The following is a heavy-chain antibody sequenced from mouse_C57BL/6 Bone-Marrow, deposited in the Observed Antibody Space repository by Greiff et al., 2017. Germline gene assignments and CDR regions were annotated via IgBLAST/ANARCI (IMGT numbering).Heavy chain of an antibody. CDR3: ARGSSEDFDY. V-gene: IGHV3-6*01. J-gene: IGHJ2*01. Sequence: EVKLQESGPGLVKPSQSLSLTCSVTGYSITNGYYWNCIRQFPGNKLEWMGFISYDGSNNYNPSLKNRISITRDTSKNQFFLKLNSVTAKDTATYYCARGSSEDFDYWGQGTTLTVSS. D-gene: IGHD3-2*02. CDR2: ISYDGSN. CDR1: GYSITNGYY.